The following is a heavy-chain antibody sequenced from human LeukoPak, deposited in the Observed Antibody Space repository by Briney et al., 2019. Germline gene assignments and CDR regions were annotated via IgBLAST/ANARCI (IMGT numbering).Heavy chain of an antibody. D-gene: IGHD2-15*01. V-gene: IGHV3-21*01. J-gene: IGHJ4*02. CDR2: ISSSSSYI. CDR3: ARVWEGIGGYCSGGSCYSIDY. Sequence: RGGSLRLSCAASGFTFSSYSMNWVRQAPGKGLEWVSSISSSSSYIYYADSVKGRFTISRDNAKNSLYLQMNSLRAEDTAVYYCARVWEGIGGYCSGGSCYSIDYWGQGTLVTVSS. CDR1: GFTFSSYS.